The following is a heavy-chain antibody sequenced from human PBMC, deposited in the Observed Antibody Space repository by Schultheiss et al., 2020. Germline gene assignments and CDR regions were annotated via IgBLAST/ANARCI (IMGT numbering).Heavy chain of an antibody. D-gene: IGHD6-19*01. J-gene: IGHJ4*02. CDR2: INSDGSST. V-gene: IGHV3-74*01. CDR1: GFTFSSYW. Sequence: GGSLRLSCAASGFTFSSYWMHWVRQAPGKGLVWVSRINSDGSSTSYADSVKGRFTISRDNAKNTLYLQMNSLRVEDTAVYYCARVSSRSAVAGIWGQGTLVTVSS. CDR3: ARVSSRSAVAGI.